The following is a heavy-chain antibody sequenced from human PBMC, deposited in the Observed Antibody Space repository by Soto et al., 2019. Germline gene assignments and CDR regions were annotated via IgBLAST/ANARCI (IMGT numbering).Heavy chain of an antibody. CDR3: AGGVEYSSSFLYYYYYGMDV. Sequence: EVQLVESGGGLVQPGGSLRLSCAASGFTFSSYWMHWVHQAPGKGLVWVSRINSDGSSTSYADSVKGRFTISRDNAKNTLYLQMNSLRAEDTAVYYCAGGVEYSSSFLYYYYYGMDVWGQGTTVTVSS. J-gene: IGHJ6*02. CDR1: GFTFSSYW. V-gene: IGHV3-74*01. D-gene: IGHD6-6*01. CDR2: INSDGSST.